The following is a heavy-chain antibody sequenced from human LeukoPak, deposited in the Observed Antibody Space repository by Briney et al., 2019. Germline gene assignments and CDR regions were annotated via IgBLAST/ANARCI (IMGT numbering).Heavy chain of an antibody. Sequence: AGGSLRLSCAASGFTVSSNYMSWVRQAPGKGLEWVSVIYSGGSTYYADSVKGRFTISRDNSKNTLYLQMNSLRAEDTAVYYCARAPYCSGGSCYWFDPWGQGTLVTVSS. CDR1: GFTVSSNY. J-gene: IGHJ5*02. V-gene: IGHV3-53*01. CDR3: ARAPYCSGGSCYWFDP. D-gene: IGHD2-15*01. CDR2: IYSGGST.